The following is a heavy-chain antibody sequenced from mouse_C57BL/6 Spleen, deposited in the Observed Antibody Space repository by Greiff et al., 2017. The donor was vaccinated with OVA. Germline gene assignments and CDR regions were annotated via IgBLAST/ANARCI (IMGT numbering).Heavy chain of an antibody. V-gene: IGHV5-2*01. CDR3: ARPGNLLLLTLDY. J-gene: IGHJ2*01. Sequence: EVQGVESGGGLVQPGESLKLSCESNEYEFPSHDMSWVRKTPEKRLELVAAINSDVGSTYYPDTMERRVIISRDNTKKTLYLQMSSLSSEDTALYYCARPGNLLLLTLDYWGQGTTLTVSS. CDR1: EYEFPSHD. CDR2: INSDVGST. D-gene: IGHD2-4*01.